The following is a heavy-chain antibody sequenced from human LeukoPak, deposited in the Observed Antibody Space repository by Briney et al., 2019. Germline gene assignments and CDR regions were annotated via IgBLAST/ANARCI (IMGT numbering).Heavy chain of an antibody. CDR1: GFTFSSYA. D-gene: IGHD3-9*01. CDR3: AKAASYDILTGYVTYYFDY. Sequence: GGSLRLSCAASGFTFSSYAMHWVRQAPGKGLEWVAVISYDGSNKYYADSVKSRFTISRDNSKNTLYLQMNSLRAEDTAVYYCAKAASYDILTGYVTYYFDYWGQGTLVTVSS. CDR2: ISYDGSNK. J-gene: IGHJ4*02. V-gene: IGHV3-30-3*01.